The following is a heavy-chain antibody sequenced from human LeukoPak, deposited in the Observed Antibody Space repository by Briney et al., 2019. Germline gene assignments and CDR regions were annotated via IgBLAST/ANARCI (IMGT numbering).Heavy chain of an antibody. CDR2: INPNGGSA. D-gene: IGHD3-3*01. CDR3: VRGRPTYRSWSGSSLIDP. Sequence: GASVKVSCKASGYTFTSYYMHWVRQAPGQGLEWMGIINPNGGSASNAQKFQGRVTMTRDMSTSTVYMELSSLRSEDTAVYYCVRGRPTYRSWSGSSLIDPWGPGTLVTVSS. J-gene: IGHJ5*02. CDR1: GYTFTSYY. V-gene: IGHV1-46*01.